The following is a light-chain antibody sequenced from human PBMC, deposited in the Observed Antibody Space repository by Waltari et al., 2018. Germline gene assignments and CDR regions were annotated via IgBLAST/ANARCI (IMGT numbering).Light chain of an antibody. CDR3: QHYVALPVT. V-gene: IGKV3-20*01. J-gene: IGKJ1*01. Sequence: EIVLTQSPGTLSLSPGDRATLSCRASQSVGRTLAWYQQKPGQAPSLVIYGASIRATGIPDRFSGSWSGTDFSLTISRLEPEDFAVYYCQHYVALPVTFGQGTKVEIK. CDR1: QSVGRT. CDR2: GAS.